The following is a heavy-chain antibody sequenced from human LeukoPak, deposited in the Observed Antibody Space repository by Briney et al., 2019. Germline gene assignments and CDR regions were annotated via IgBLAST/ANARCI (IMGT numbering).Heavy chain of an antibody. CDR1: GFTFSGSA. Sequence: GGSLRLSCSASGFTFSGSAMHWVRQASGKGLEWVGRIRSKANSYATAYAASVKGRFTISRDGSKNTAYLQMNSLKTEDTAVYYCTRLGYCSGGSCKYYFDHWGQGTLVTVSS. V-gene: IGHV3-73*01. J-gene: IGHJ4*02. D-gene: IGHD2-15*01. CDR2: IRSKANSYAT. CDR3: TRLGYCSGGSCKYYFDH.